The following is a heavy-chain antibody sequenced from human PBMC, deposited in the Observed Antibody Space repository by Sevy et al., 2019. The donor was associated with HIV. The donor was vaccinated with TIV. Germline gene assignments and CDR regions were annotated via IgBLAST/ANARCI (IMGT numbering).Heavy chain of an antibody. CDR3: ARVKGGGSCWAFDP. Sequence: SETLSLTCTVSGGSISSGGYYWSWIRQHPGKGLEWIGYIYYSGSTYYNPSLKSRVSISVDTSKNQLSLKLSSLTAADTAVYYCARVKGGGSCWAFDPWGQGTLVTVSS. J-gene: IGHJ5*02. CDR2: IYYSGST. D-gene: IGHD2-15*01. CDR1: GGSISSGGYY. V-gene: IGHV4-31*03.